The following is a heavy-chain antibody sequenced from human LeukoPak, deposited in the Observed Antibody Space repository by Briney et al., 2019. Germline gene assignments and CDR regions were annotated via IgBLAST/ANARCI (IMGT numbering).Heavy chain of an antibody. CDR3: ARDTDYDRFDY. CDR2: IIPILGTA. V-gene: IGHV1-69*13. Sequence: ASVKVSCKASGGTFSSYAISWVRQALGQGLEWMGQIIPILGTANYAQKFQGRVTITADESTSTAYMELSSLRSEDTALYYCARDTDYDRFDYWGQGTLVTVSS. D-gene: IGHD3-16*01. J-gene: IGHJ4*02. CDR1: GGTFSSYA.